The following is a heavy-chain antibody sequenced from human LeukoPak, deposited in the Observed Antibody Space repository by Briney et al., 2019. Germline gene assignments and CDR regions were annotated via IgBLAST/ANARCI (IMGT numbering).Heavy chain of an antibody. D-gene: IGHD4-4*01. V-gene: IGHV3-30*18. CDR3: AKDATVTTVTSEVDY. CDR2: ISYDGSNK. J-gene: IGHJ4*02. CDR1: GFTFSSCG. Sequence: GGSLRLSCAASGFTFSSCGMHWVRQAPGKGLEWVEVISYDGSNKYYADSVKGRFTISRDNSKNTLYLQMNSLRAEDTAVYYCAKDATVTTVTSEVDYWGQGTLVTVSS.